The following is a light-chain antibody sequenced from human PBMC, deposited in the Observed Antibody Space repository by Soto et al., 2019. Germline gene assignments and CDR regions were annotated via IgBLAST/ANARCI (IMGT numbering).Light chain of an antibody. CDR2: GAS. J-gene: IGKJ3*01. V-gene: IGKV3-20*01. CDR3: QQYGSSPET. Sequence: EIVLTQSPGTLSLSPGEIATLSCRSIQSVSSSYLAWYQQKPGQAPRLLIYGASSRATGIPDRFSGSGSGTDFTLTISRLEPEDFAVYYCQQYGSSPETFGPGTKVDIK. CDR1: QSVSSSY.